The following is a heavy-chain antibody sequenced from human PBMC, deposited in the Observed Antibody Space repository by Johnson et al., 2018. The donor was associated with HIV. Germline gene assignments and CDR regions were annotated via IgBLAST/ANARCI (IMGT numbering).Heavy chain of an antibody. V-gene: IGHV3-66*01. J-gene: IGHJ3*01. CDR3: ARGSLTDDSFAE. Sequence: VQLVESGGGLVQPGGSLRLSCAASGFTVSSNYMSWVRQAPEMGLVWVSIVYSGGNTYYADSVKGRFTISRDNSKNTLYLQMNSLRAEDTAMYYCARGSLTDDSFAEWGQGTMVLVSS. CDR1: GFTVSSNY. CDR2: VYSGGNT.